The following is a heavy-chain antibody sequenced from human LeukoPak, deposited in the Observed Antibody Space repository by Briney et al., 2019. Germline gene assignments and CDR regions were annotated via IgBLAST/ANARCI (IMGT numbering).Heavy chain of an antibody. D-gene: IGHD2-2*01. V-gene: IGHV3-43*01. Sequence: GGSLRLSCAASVFTFDDYIMHWVRQAPGKGLEGVSLICWEVGTQHYADSVKGHFTISSDKRKTSLYLQMNSLRTEDTALYYCAKDQYCSSTSCSPPDYYGMDVWGQGTTVTVSS. CDR3: AKDQYCSSTSCSPPDYYGMDV. J-gene: IGHJ6*02. CDR1: VFTFDDYI. CDR2: ICWEVGTQ.